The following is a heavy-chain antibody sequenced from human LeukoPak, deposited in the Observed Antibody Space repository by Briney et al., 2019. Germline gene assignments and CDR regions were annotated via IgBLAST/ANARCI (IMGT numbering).Heavy chain of an antibody. Sequence: GGSLRLSCSASGFTFSSYSMNWVRRAPGKGLEWVSYITGSSSTIYYADSVKGRFTISRDNAKNSLYLRMNSLRDEDTAVYYCARPRGSYYRDAFDIWGQGTVVTVSS. CDR2: ITGSSSTI. J-gene: IGHJ3*02. CDR3: ARPRGSYYRDAFDI. CDR1: GFTFSSYS. D-gene: IGHD1-26*01. V-gene: IGHV3-48*02.